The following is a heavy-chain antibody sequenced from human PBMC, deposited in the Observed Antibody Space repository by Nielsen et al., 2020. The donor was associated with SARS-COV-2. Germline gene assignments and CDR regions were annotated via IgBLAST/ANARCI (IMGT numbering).Heavy chain of an antibody. CDR2: ISYDGSNK. Sequence: GASLKISCAASGFTFSSYAMHWVRQAPGKGLEWVAVISYDGSNKYYADSVKGRFTISRDNSKNTLYLQMNSLRAEDTAVYYCARAQSGSYFRDAFDIWGQGTMVTVSS. CDR3: ARAQSGSYFRDAFDI. V-gene: IGHV3-30*04. CDR1: GFTFSSYA. J-gene: IGHJ3*02. D-gene: IGHD1-26*01.